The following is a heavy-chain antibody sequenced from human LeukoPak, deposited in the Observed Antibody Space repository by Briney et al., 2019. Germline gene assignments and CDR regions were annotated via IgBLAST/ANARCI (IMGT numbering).Heavy chain of an antibody. CDR2: IKSKTDGGTT. D-gene: IGHD3-16*01. CDR3: TTDPEGGLYFDY. V-gene: IGHV3-15*07. Sequence: GGSLRLSCAAPGFTFSDYWMNWVRQAPGKGLEWVGRIKSKTDGGTTDYAAPVKGRFTISRDDSKNTLYLQMNSLKTEDTAVYYCTTDPEGGLYFDYWGQGTLVTVSS. CDR1: GFTFSDYW. J-gene: IGHJ4*02.